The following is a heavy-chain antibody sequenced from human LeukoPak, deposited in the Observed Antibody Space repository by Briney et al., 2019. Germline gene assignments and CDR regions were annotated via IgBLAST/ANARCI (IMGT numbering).Heavy chain of an antibody. CDR3: ARGLRYWYFDL. Sequence: SQTLSLTCTVSGGSISSGSYYWSWIRQPAGKGLEWIGRIYTSGSTNYNPSLKSRVTISVDTSKNQFSLKLSSVTAADTAVYYCARGLRYWYFDLWGRGTLVTVSS. D-gene: IGHD3-16*01. CDR1: GGSISSGSYY. CDR2: IYTSGST. J-gene: IGHJ2*01. V-gene: IGHV4-61*02.